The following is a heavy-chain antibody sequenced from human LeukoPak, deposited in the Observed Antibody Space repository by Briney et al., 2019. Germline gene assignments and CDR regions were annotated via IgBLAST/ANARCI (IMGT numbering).Heavy chain of an antibody. V-gene: IGHV1-8*01. J-gene: IGHJ5*02. Sequence: ASVKVSCKASGYTFTSYDVNWVRQATRQGLEWMGWMNPNCGNTGYAQKFQGRITMTRDTSINTAYMELSSLTSEETAVYYCKRNPPETGWFDPWGQGTLVTVS. CDR2: MNPNCGNT. D-gene: IGHD1-14*01. CDR3: KRNPPETGWFDP. CDR1: GYTFTSYD.